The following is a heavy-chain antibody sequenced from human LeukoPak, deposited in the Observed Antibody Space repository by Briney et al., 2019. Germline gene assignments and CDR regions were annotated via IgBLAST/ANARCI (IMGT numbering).Heavy chain of an antibody. J-gene: IGHJ4*02. V-gene: IGHV3-7*04. CDR3: TRVGYIDEGIDY. CDR1: GFPFSSYW. D-gene: IGHD5-24*01. CDR2: IKQDGSKK. Sequence: GGSLRLSCVASGFPFSSYWMTWVRQAPGKGLEWVANIKQDGSKKSYVDSVKGRFTISRDNATNSLYLQMNSLRAEDTAIYYCTRVGYIDEGIDYWGQGTLVTVSS.